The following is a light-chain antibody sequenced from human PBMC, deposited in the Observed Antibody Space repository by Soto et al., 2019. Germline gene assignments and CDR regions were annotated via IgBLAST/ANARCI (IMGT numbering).Light chain of an antibody. CDR2: LNSDGSH. Sequence: QSVLTQSPSASASLGASVKLTCTVSSGHSSYAIAWHQQQPEKGPRYLMKLNSDGSHSKGDGIPDRFSGSSSGAERYLTISSLQSEDEADYYCQTWGTGIQVVFGGGTKLTVL. CDR3: QTWGTGIQVV. CDR1: SGHSSYA. V-gene: IGLV4-69*01. J-gene: IGLJ2*01.